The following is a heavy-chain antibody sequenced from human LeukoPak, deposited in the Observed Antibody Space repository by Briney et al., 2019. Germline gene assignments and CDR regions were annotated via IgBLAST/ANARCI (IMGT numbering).Heavy chain of an antibody. J-gene: IGHJ6*02. D-gene: IGHD3-22*01. V-gene: IGHV3-30*18. CDR3: AKDPLRYDSSGFYGMDV. CDR1: GFTFSSYG. CDR2: ISYDGSNK. Sequence: GGSLRLSCAASGFTFSSYGMHWVRQAPGKGLEWVAVISYDGSNKYYADSVKGRFTISRDNSKNTLYLQMNSLRAEDTAVYYCAKDPLRYDSSGFYGMDVWGQGTTVTASS.